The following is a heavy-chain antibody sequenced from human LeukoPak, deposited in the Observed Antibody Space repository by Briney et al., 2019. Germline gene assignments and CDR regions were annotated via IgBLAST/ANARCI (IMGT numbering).Heavy chain of an antibody. CDR1: GFTFSSYS. CDR2: ISSSSSTI. CDR3: ARGLRYTAYYDFWSGYYTFDY. J-gene: IGHJ4*02. Sequence: GGSLRLSCAASGFTFSSYSMNWVRQAPGKGLEWVSYISSSSSTIYYADSVKGRFTISRDNAKNSLYLQMNSLRAEDTAVYYCARGLRYTAYYDFWSGYYTFDYWGQGTLVTVSS. V-gene: IGHV3-48*04. D-gene: IGHD3-3*01.